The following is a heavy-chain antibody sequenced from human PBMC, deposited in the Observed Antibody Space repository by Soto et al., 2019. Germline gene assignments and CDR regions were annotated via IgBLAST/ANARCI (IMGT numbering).Heavy chain of an antibody. D-gene: IGHD1-26*01. CDR2: ISGSGGST. J-gene: IGHJ4*02. CDR1: GFTFSSYA. V-gene: IGHV3-23*01. CDR3: AKDHRPRSYPEDYFDY. Sequence: EVQLLESGGGLVQPGGSLRLSCAASGFTFSSYAMSWVRQAPGKGLEWVSAISGSGGSTYYADSVKGRFTISRDNSKNTLYLQMNSLRAEDTAVYYCAKDHRPRSYPEDYFDYLGQGTLVTVSS.